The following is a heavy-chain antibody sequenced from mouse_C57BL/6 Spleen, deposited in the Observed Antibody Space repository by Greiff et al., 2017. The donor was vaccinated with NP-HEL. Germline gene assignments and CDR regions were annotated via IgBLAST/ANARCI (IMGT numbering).Heavy chain of an antibody. Sequence: QVQLKESGAELVKPGASVKMSCKASGYTFTTYPIEWMKQNHGKSLEWIGNFHPYNDDTKYNEKFKGKATLTVEKSSSTVYLELSRLTSDDSAVYYCARRGYDYDDAMDYWGQGTSVTVSS. CDR3: ARRGYDYDDAMDY. CDR2: FHPYNDDT. D-gene: IGHD2-4*01. J-gene: IGHJ4*01. CDR1: GYTFTTYP. V-gene: IGHV1-47*01.